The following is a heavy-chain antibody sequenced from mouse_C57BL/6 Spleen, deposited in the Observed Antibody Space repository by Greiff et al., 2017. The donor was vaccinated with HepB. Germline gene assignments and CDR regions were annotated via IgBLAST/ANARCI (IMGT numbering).Heavy chain of an antibody. CDR2: ISSGSSTI. CDR3: AREDSKEAMDY. D-gene: IGHD2-5*01. J-gene: IGHJ4*01. V-gene: IGHV5-17*01. Sequence: DVMLVESGGGLVKPGGSLKLSCAASGFTFSDYGMHWVRQAPEKGLEWVAYISSGSSTIYYADTVKGRFTISRDNAKNTLFLQMTSLRSEDTAMYYCAREDSKEAMDYWGQGTSVTVSS. CDR1: GFTFSDYG.